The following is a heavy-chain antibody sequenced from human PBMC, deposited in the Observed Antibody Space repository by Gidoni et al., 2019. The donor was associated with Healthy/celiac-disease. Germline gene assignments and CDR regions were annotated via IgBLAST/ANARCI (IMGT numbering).Heavy chain of an antibody. CDR2: ISYDGSNK. Sequence: QVQLLESGGGVVQPGRSLRLSCAASGFTFRRYAMHWVRQAPGKGLEWVAVISYDGSNKYYADSVKGRFTISRDNSKNTLYLQRNSLRAEDTAVYYCARDARYCSSTSCRYYFDYWGQGTLVTVSS. CDR1: GFTFRRYA. V-gene: IGHV3-30*04. J-gene: IGHJ4*02. CDR3: ARDARYCSSTSCRYYFDY. D-gene: IGHD2-2*01.